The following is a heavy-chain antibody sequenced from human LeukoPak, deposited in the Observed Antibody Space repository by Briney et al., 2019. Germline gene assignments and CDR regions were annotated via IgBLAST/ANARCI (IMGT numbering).Heavy chain of an antibody. CDR2: IIAMFETA. Sequence: SVKVSCKASGYTFTSYDINWVRQAPGQGLEWMGGIIAMFETADYAQNFQGRVTIAADESTNIAYMELSNLRPQDTAVYFCARALLTQTELYYQYYVMDAWGQGTTVTVSS. D-gene: IGHD1-14*01. V-gene: IGHV1-69*13. J-gene: IGHJ6*02. CDR1: GYTFTSYD. CDR3: ARALLTQTELYYQYYVMDA.